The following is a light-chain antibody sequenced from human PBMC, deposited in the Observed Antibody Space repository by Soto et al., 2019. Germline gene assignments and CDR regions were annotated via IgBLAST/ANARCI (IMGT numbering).Light chain of an antibody. V-gene: IGKV1-6*01. CDR2: AAS. J-gene: IGKJ4*01. CDR1: QGIRHY. Sequence: AIQMTQSSSSLSASVGDRVTITCRASQGIRHYLGWYQQKPGKAPKLLIYAASSLQSGVPSRFSGSGSGTDFTLTISSLQPEDFATYYCLQDYNIPLTFGGGTKVEIK. CDR3: LQDYNIPLT.